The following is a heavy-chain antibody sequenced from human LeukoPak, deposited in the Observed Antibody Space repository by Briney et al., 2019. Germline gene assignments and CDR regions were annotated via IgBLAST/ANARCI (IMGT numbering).Heavy chain of an antibody. CDR1: GFSLSTSGVT. D-gene: IGHD3-10*01. V-gene: IGHV2-5*02. J-gene: IGHJ4*02. CDR3: AHTQVVRGVIVTYYFDY. Sequence: SGPTLVKPTQTLTLTCTFSGFSLSTSGVTVGWIRQPPGKALEWLALIHWDDDKRYSPSLKSRLTITKDTSKNQVVLTMTNMDPVDTATYYCAHTQVVRGVIVTYYFDYWGQGTLVTVSS. CDR2: IHWDDDK.